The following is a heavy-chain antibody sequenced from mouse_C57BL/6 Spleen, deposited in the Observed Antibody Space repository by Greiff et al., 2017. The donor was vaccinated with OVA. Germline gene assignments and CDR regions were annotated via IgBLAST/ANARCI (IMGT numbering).Heavy chain of an antibody. Sequence: VQLQQSGPGLVQPSQSLSITCTVSGFSLTSYGVHWVRQSPGKGLEWLGVIWRGGSTDYNAAFMSRLSITKDNSKSQVFFKMNSLQADDTAIYYCAKNYGSSPYAMDYWGQGTSVTVSS. CDR3: AKNYGSSPYAMDY. D-gene: IGHD1-1*01. V-gene: IGHV2-5*01. CDR1: GFSLTSYG. CDR2: IWRGGST. J-gene: IGHJ4*01.